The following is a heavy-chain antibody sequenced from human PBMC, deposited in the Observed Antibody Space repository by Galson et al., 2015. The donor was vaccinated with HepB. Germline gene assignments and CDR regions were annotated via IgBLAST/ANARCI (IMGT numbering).Heavy chain of an antibody. CDR3: ARGGRRIDVVVPAVRGCYFDY. D-gene: IGHD2-2*01. J-gene: IGHJ4*02. Sequence: SVKVSCKASGYTFTTYAMHWVRQAPGQRLGWMGWINAGNGNTKYSQKFQGRVTITRDTSARTAYMELSSLRSEDTAVYYCARGGRRIDVVVPAVRGCYFDYWGQGTLVALSS. CDR2: INAGNGNT. V-gene: IGHV1-3*01. CDR1: GYTFTTYA.